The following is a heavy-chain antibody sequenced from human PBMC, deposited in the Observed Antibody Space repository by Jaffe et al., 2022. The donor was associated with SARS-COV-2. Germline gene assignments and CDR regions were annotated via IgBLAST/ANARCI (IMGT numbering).Heavy chain of an antibody. V-gene: IGHV1-69*01. D-gene: IGHD3-9*01. CDR3: ASSDLGKEHNYDILTGSFDY. Sequence: QVQLVQSGAEVKKPGSSVKVSCKASGGTFSSYAISWVRQAPGQGLEWMGGIIPIFGTANYAQKFQGRVTITADESTSTAYMELSSLRSEDTAVYYCASSDLGKEHNYDILTGSFDYWGQGTLVTVSS. CDR2: IIPIFGTA. J-gene: IGHJ4*02. CDR1: GGTFSSYA.